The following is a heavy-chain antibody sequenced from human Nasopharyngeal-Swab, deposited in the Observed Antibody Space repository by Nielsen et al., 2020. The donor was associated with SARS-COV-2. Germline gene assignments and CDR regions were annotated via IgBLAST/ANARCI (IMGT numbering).Heavy chain of an antibody. CDR1: GFTFSRSA. J-gene: IGHJ4*02. CDR3: ARDYWWSFDY. Sequence: GESLKISCAASGFTFSRSAMHWVRQAPGKGLEWVAVIWYDGSEKYYVDSVKGRFNISRDNAKNSLYLQMNSLRAEDTAVYYCARDYWWSFDYWGQGTLVTVSS. CDR2: IWYDGSEK. D-gene: IGHD2-15*01. V-gene: IGHV3-33*01.